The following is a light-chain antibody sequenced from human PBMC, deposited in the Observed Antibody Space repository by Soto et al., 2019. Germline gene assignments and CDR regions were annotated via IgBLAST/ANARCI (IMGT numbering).Light chain of an antibody. Sequence: EIVMTQSPATLSVSPGERATLSCRASQSVSSNLAWYQQKPGQAPRLLIYGASTRATGIPARFSGSGSGTEFTLTISSLQSEDFAVYYCQQYNNRPPEPITFGQGTRLEIK. V-gene: IGKV3-15*01. J-gene: IGKJ5*01. CDR3: QQYNNRPPEPIT. CDR2: GAS. CDR1: QSVSSN.